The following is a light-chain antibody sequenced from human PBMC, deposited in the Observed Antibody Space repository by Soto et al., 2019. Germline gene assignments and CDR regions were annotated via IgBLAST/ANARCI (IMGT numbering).Light chain of an antibody. Sequence: QTVVTQEPSFSVSPGRTVTLTCGLSSGSVSTSYYPNWYQQTPGQAPRTLIYSTNTRSSGVPDRFSGSILGNKAALTITGAQADDESDYYCVLYMGSGIRVFGGGTKLTVL. V-gene: IGLV8-61*01. CDR1: SGSVSTSYY. J-gene: IGLJ3*02. CDR2: STN. CDR3: VLYMGSGIRV.